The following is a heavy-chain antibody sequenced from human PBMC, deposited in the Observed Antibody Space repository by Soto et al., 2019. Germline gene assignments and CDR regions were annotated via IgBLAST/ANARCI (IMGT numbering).Heavy chain of an antibody. CDR3: AGGGYCISTSCYLNWFDP. V-gene: IGHV3-30-3*01. CDR2: ISYDGSNK. Sequence: QVQLVESGGDVVQPGRSLRLSCAASGFTFSNYAMHWVRQAPGKGLEWVALISYDGSNKYYADSVKGRFTISRDNSKNTLYLQMNSLRAEDTAVYYCAGGGYCISTSCYLNWFDPWGQGTLVTVSS. J-gene: IGHJ5*02. D-gene: IGHD2-2*01. CDR1: GFTFSNYA.